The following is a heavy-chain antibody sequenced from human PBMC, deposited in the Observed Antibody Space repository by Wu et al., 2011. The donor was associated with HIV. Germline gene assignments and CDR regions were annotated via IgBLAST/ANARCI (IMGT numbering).Heavy chain of an antibody. CDR3: ATTGVPPTIYDAFHI. D-gene: IGHD2/OR15-2a*01. J-gene: IGHJ3*02. CDR1: GYSFISYG. Sequence: QVQLVQSGAEVKKPGASVKVSCKASGYSFISYGISWVRQAPGQGLEWMGWISPNSGGTNYVQKFQGRLTMSRDTSMKKAYMELSRLRSDDSAVFYXATTGVPPTIYDAFHIWGQGTRVTVSS. CDR2: ISPNSGGT. V-gene: IGHV1-2*02.